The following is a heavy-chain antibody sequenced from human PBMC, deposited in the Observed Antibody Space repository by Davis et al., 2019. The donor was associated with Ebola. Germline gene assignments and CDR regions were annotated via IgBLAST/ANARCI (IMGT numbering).Heavy chain of an antibody. J-gene: IGHJ6*02. CDR1: GGSISSSSYY. D-gene: IGHD3-3*01. Sequence: SETLSLTCTVSGGSISSSSYYWGWIRHPPGPGLVSLASIFFLPTPYYNPSLKSRVTISVDTSKNQFSLKLSSVTAADAAVYYCARHAPYDFWSGYYVTGGMDVWGQGTTVTVSS. CDR3: ARHAPYDFWSGYYVTGGMDV. V-gene: IGHV4-39*01. CDR2: IFFLPTP.